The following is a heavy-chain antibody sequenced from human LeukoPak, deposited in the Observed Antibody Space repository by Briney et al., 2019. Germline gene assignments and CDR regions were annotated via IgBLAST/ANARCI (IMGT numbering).Heavy chain of an antibody. CDR3: ARDNAEYSSSSGYMDV. J-gene: IGHJ6*03. CDR2: VDPEDGET. Sequence: GASVKVSCKASGYTFTDYYMHWVQQAPGKGLEWMGRVDPEDGETIYAEKFQGRVTITADTSTDTAYMELSSLGSEDTAVYYCARDNAEYSSSSGYMDVWGKGTTVTVSS. V-gene: IGHV1-69-2*01. D-gene: IGHD6-6*01. CDR1: GYTFTDYY.